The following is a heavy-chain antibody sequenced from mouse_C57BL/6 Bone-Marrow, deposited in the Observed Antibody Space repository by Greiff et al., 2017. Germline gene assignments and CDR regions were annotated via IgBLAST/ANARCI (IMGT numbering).Heavy chain of an antibody. Sequence: EVQLQQSGPELVKPGASVKISCKASGYTFTDYYMNWVKQSHGKSLEWIGDINPNNGGTSYNQKFKGKATLTVDKSSSTAYMELRSLTSEDSAVYYCARKPFYDGYYPWYFDVWGTGTTVTVSS. CDR3: ARKPFYDGYYPWYFDV. CDR2: INPNNGGT. CDR1: GYTFTDYY. D-gene: IGHD2-3*01. V-gene: IGHV1-26*01. J-gene: IGHJ1*03.